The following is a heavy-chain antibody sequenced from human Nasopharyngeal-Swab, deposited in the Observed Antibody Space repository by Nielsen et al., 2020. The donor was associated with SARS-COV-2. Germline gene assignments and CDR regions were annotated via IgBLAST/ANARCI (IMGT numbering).Heavy chain of an antibody. CDR3: ARIESGNDYTSFDY. D-gene: IGHD4-11*01. V-gene: IGHV4-31*03. CDR2: IYYSGDT. Sequence: LRLSCTVSGGSINSDNHYWTWVRHHPGRGLEWIGYIYYSGDTYYSPSLESRISISVDTSKNQFYLNVASVTAADTAVYYCARIESGNDYTSFDYWGQGTLVTVSP. J-gene: IGHJ4*02. CDR1: GGSINSDNHY.